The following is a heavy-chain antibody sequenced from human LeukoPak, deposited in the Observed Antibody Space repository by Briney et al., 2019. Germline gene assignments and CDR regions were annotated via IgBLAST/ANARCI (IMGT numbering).Heavy chain of an antibody. D-gene: IGHD1-14*01. CDR2: IFDNENT. J-gene: IGHJ3*02. Sequence: PSETLSLTCTVSSGSITSGGKSWSWIWQPPGKGLESLGNIFDNENTVYNPSLRSRLTISLDTSKSQFSLKLTSVTAADTAIYYCARVTLTTTARAFDIWGQGTMVTVSS. V-gene: IGHV4-30-4*07. CDR3: ARVTLTTTARAFDI. CDR1: SGSITSGGKS.